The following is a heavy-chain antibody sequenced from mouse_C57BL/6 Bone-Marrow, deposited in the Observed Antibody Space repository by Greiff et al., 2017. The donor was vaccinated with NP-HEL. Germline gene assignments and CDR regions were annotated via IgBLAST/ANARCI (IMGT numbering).Heavy chain of an antibody. CDR3: TRATTTVVGSFDY. D-gene: IGHD1-1*01. V-gene: IGHV5-9-1*02. J-gene: IGHJ2*01. CDR1: GFTFSSYA. CDR2: ISSGGDYI. Sequence: EVQVVESGEGLVKPGGSLKLSCAASGFTFSSYAMSWVRQTPEKRLEWVAYISSGGDYIYYADTVKGRFTISRDNARNTLYLQMSSLKSEDTAMYYCTRATTTVVGSFDYWGQGTTLTVSS.